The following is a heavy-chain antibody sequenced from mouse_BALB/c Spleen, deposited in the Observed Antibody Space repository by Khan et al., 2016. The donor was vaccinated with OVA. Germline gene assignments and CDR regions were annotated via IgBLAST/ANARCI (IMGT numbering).Heavy chain of an antibody. D-gene: IGHD2-2*01. CDR3: SRGGYGAFGF. J-gene: IGHJ3*01. CDR1: EFTFSDYY. Sequence: EVELVESGGGLVKPGGSLKLSCAASEFTFSDYYMYWVRQTPEKRLEWVATISDGGSSTSYPDSVKGRFTISRDNAKNNLYLQMTRLKSEDTAMYYCSRGGYGAFGFWGQGTLVTVSA. CDR2: ISDGGSST. V-gene: IGHV5-4*02.